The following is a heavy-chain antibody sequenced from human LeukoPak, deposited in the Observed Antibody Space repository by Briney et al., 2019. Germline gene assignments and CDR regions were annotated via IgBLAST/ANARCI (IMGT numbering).Heavy chain of an antibody. V-gene: IGHV3-30*02. CDR1: GFTFSSYG. CDR3: TKDHYSNYLYYFDY. J-gene: IGHJ4*02. D-gene: IGHD4-11*01. CDR2: IRYDGATK. Sequence: GGSLRLSCAPSGFTFSSYGMHWVRQAPGKGLEWVAFIRYDGATKYYRDSVKGRFTISRDNSKNTLYLQMNSLRAEDTAVYYCTKDHYSNYLYYFDYWGQGTLVTVSS.